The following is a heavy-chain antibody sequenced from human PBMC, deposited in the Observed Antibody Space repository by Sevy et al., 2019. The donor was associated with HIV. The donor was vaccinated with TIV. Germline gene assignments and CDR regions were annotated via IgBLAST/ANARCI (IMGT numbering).Heavy chain of an antibody. D-gene: IGHD3-10*01. CDR1: GFTINTYA. CDR2: IWNDGSEK. CDR3: ARDPLYHYGSGTFYRFYYGMDV. Sequence: GGSLRLSCAASGFTINTYAMHWVRQPPGKGLEWVAVIWNDGSEKYYADSVEGRFTISRDNSKNMLYLQMNSLRAEDTAVFFCARDPLYHYGSGTFYRFYYGMDVWGQGTTVTVSS. V-gene: IGHV3-33*01. J-gene: IGHJ6*02.